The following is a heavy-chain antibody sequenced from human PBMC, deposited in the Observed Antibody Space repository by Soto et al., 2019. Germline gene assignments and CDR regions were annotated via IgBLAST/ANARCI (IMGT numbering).Heavy chain of an antibody. Sequence: GGSLRLSCAASGFTFNSYTMAWVRQAPGKGLEWVSSISGSGGSTSYADSVKGRFTISRDNSKNTLYLQMNSLRTEDTAVYYCAKTYSYYYFDYWGQGTLVTVSS. CDR1: GFTFNSYT. D-gene: IGHD3-16*01. V-gene: IGHV3-23*01. CDR3: AKTYSYYYFDY. J-gene: IGHJ4*02. CDR2: ISGSGGST.